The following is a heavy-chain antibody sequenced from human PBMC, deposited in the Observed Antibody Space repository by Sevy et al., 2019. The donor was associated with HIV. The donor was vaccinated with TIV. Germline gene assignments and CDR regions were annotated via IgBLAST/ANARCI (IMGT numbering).Heavy chain of an antibody. CDR1: GFTFSSYA. J-gene: IGHJ4*02. CDR3: AKGEPSLAVAGYYFDY. V-gene: IGHV3-23*01. D-gene: IGHD6-19*01. CDR2: ISGSGGST. Sequence: GGSLRLSCAASGFTFSSYAMSWVRQAPGKGLEWVSAISGSGGSTYYADSVKGRFTISRDNSRNTLYLQMNSLRAEDTAVYYCAKGEPSLAVAGYYFDYWGQGTLVTVSS.